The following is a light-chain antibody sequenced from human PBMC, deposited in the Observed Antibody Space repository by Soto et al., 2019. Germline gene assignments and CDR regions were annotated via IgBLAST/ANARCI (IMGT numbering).Light chain of an antibody. Sequence: EIVLTQSPGTLSLSPGERATLSCRASQSITNSYLAWYQQKPGQAPRLLIYDASSRATGIPDRFSRSGSGTDFTLTVSRLEPEDFAMFNCQQYGSSPPITFGQGTRLEIK. J-gene: IGKJ5*01. CDR1: QSITNSY. CDR3: QQYGSSPPIT. V-gene: IGKV3-20*01. CDR2: DAS.